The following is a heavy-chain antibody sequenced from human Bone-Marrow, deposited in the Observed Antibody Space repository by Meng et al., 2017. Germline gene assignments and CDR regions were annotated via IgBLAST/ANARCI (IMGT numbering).Heavy chain of an antibody. Sequence: GESLKISCVASGFTFSNYWMSWVRQAPGKGLEWVASVGQDGSEKYFVDSVKGRFTISRDNAKNSLYLQMNSLRAEDTAVYYCARDKAGIAVAGTPRYFDYWGQGTLVTVSS. CDR3: ARDKAGIAVAGTPRYFDY. CDR2: VGQDGSEK. CDR1: GFTFSNYW. V-gene: IGHV3-7*01. J-gene: IGHJ4*02. D-gene: IGHD6-19*01.